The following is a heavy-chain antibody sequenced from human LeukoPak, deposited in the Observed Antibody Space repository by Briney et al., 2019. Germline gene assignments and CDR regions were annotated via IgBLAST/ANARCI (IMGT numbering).Heavy chain of an antibody. CDR1: GGSISSYY. D-gene: IGHD6-13*01. J-gene: IGHJ4*02. CDR3: ARGAPYSSSEVDY. CDR2: IYTSGST. Sequence: SETLSLTCTVSGGSISSYYWSWIPQPAGKGLEWIGRIYTSGSTNYNPSLKSRVTISVDKSKNQFSLKLSSVTAADTAVYYCARGAPYSSSEVDYWGQGTLVTVSS. V-gene: IGHV4-4*07.